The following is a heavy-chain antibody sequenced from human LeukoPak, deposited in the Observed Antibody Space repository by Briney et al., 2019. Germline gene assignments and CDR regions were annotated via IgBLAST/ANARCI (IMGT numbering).Heavy chain of an antibody. CDR3: ARVSSRGSYYLPSDY. J-gene: IGHJ4*02. Sequence: AASVKVSCKASGGTFSSYAISWVRQAPGQGLEWMGGIIPIFGTANYAQKFQGRVTITADESTCTAYMELSSLRSEGTAVYYCARVSSRGSYYLPSDYWGQGTLVTVSS. CDR1: GGTFSSYA. CDR2: IIPIFGTA. D-gene: IGHD1-26*01. V-gene: IGHV1-69*13.